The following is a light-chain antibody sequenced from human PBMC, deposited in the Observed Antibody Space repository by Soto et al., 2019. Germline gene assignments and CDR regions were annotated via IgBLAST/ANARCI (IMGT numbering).Light chain of an antibody. V-gene: IGKV3-15*01. J-gene: IGKJ1*01. CDR1: QSVSNN. CDR2: GAS. Sequence: EIVLTQSPGTLSLSPGELATLSCRASQSVSNNYLAWYQQKPGQAPRLLIYGASTRATGIPAKFTDRRCVTEFTLTTNSLEAEYFEVYSCQRYYNWPHTFGQGLKRDIK. CDR3: QRYYNWPHT.